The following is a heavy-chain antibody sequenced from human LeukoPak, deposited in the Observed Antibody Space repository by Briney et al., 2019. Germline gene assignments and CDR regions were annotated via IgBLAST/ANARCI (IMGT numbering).Heavy chain of an antibody. V-gene: IGHV4-59*01. J-gene: IGHJ4*02. CDR1: GDSISNYY. D-gene: IGHD6-19*01. CDR2: IYYSGST. Sequence: SETLSLTCTVSGDSISNYYWSWIRQPPGKGLDWIGYIYYSGSTSYNPSLKSRVTISVDTSRNQFSLKVSSVTAADTAVYYCARDRCSSGQFDYWGQGTLVTVSS. CDR3: ARDRCSSGQFDY.